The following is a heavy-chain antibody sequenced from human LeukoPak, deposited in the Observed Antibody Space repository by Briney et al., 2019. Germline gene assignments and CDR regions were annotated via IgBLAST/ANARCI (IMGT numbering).Heavy chain of an antibody. CDR1: GFTFSSYS. D-gene: IGHD1-14*01. CDR3: ARIAGGFDY. CDR2: ISSSSSTI. J-gene: IGHJ4*02. Sequence: GGSLRLSCAASGFTFSSYSMNWVRQAPGKGLEWVSYISSSSSTINYADSVKGRFTISRDNAKNSLYLQRNSLRAEDTAVYYCARIAGGFDYWGQGTLVTVSS. V-gene: IGHV3-48*01.